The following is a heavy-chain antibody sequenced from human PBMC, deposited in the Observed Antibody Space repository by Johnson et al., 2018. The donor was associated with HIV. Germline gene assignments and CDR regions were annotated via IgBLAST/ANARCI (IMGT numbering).Heavy chain of an antibody. D-gene: IGHD3-10*01. CDR2: IGWNGFTI. V-gene: IGHV3-9*01. Sequence: EVQLVESGGGLVQPGRSLRLSCVASGFTFDDYAMHWVRQGPGKGLEWVAGIGWNGFTIGYVDSVKGRFTISRDDATNSLYLRMDSLRTEDTAFYYCAKDHNYGSYLLAFDVWGQGTMVTVSS. J-gene: IGHJ3*01. CDR1: GFTFDDYA. CDR3: AKDHNYGSYLLAFDV.